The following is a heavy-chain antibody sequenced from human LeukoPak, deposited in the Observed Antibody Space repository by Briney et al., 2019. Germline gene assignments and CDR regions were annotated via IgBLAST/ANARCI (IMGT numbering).Heavy chain of an antibody. CDR2: ISYDGSNK. Sequence: TLSLTCAVYGGSFSGYYWSWIRQAPGKGLEWVAVISYDGSNKYYADSVKGRFTISRDNSKNTLYLQMNSLRAEDTAVYYCARDEAWGQGTLVTVSS. V-gene: IGHV3-30-3*01. CDR1: GGSFSGYY. J-gene: IGHJ4*02. CDR3: ARDEA.